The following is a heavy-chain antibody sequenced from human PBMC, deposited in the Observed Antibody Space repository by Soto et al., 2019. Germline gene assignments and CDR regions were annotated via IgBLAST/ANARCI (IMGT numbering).Heavy chain of an antibody. J-gene: IGHJ4*02. CDR3: TKDEAGSPFRY. Sequence: VQLRESGPGQVKTSGTLSLTCAVSGGSMKTTNWWSWVRQPPAKGLEWIGEVFHSGITRYNPSLKSRATVSVDTSKNQFFLNLASVTAPHTAVYYCTKDEAGSPFRYWGQGALVTVSS. CDR1: GGSMKTTNW. D-gene: IGHD3-10*01. V-gene: IGHV4-4*02. CDR2: VFHSGIT.